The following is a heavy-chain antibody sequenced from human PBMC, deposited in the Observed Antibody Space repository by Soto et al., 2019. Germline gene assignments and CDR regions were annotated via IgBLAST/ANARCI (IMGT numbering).Heavy chain of an antibody. CDR3: ARERGWHALVWWFAP. CDR1: GYSFTSHY. J-gene: IGHJ5*02. V-gene: IGHV1-46*03. CDR2: IYPGGVNI. Sequence: ASVKVSCKAIGYSFTSHYMHWVRQAPGQGLEWMGTIYPGGVNIGYAQKFKGRVTMTKDTSTSTVYMELNSLTSEDTAVYYCARERGWHALVWWFAPWGRGPLVTVS. D-gene: IGHD3-16*01.